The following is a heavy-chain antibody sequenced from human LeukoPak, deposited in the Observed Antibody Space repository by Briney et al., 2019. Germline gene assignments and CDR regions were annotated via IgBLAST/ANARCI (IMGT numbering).Heavy chain of an antibody. D-gene: IGHD6-13*01. CDR2: INHSGST. CDR1: GGSISGYY. Sequence: SETLSLTCTVSGGSISGYYWSWIRQPPGKGLEWIGEINHSGSTNYNPSLKSRVTIPVDTSKNQFSLKLSSVTAADTAVYYCARDAAPRPNGWFDPWGQGTLVTVSS. J-gene: IGHJ5*02. CDR3: ARDAAPRPNGWFDP. V-gene: IGHV4-34*01.